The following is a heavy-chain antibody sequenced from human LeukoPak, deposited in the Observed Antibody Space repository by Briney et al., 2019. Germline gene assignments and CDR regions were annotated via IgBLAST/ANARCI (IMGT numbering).Heavy chain of an antibody. Sequence: GASVKVSCKASGYTFTGYYIHWVRQAPGQGLEWMGWINPNNGATNYAQKFQGRITMTRDTSITTAYMELSSLRSDDTAIYYCARDVVVVVGASRSNFYFCMDVWGKGTTVTVSS. D-gene: IGHD2-15*01. V-gene: IGHV1-2*02. CDR1: GYTFTGYY. CDR2: INPNNGAT. J-gene: IGHJ6*03. CDR3: ARDVVVVVGASRSNFYFCMDV.